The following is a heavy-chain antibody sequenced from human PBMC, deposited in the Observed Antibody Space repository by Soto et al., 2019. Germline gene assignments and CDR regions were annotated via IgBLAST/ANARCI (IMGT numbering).Heavy chain of an antibody. CDR3: ARESPRYCSGGSCYSDDAFDI. CDR2: IYSGGST. Sequence: GSLRLSCAAAGFTVRSNYMSWVRQAPGKGLEWVSVIYSGGSTYYADSVKGRFTISRHNSKNTLYLQMNSLRAEDTAVYYCARESPRYCSGGSCYSDDAFDIWGQGTIVTVSS. D-gene: IGHD2-15*01. V-gene: IGHV3-53*04. J-gene: IGHJ3*02. CDR1: GFTVRSNY.